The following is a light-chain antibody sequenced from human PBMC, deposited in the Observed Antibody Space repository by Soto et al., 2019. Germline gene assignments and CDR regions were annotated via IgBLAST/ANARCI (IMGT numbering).Light chain of an antibody. CDR1: RSVIRIY. CDR2: GAS. J-gene: IGKJ1*01. Sequence: EIVLTQSPGSQSLSTGERVALCCRASRSVIRIYLAWYQQKPGQAPRLLIYGASSRATGVPDRFSGSGSGTDFTLTISRLEPEDSAAYYCEQHDSSLWTFGQGTKVDI. CDR3: EQHDSSLWT. V-gene: IGKV3-20*01.